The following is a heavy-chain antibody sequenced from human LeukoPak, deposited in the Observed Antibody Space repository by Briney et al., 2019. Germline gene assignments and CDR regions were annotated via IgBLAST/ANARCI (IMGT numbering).Heavy chain of an antibody. Sequence: GGSLRLSCAASGFTFSSYEMNWVRQAPGKGLKWVSYISSSGSTIYYAGSVKGRFTISRDNAKNSLCLQMNSLRAEDTAVYYCARDSPSSIAARPDYWGQGTLVTVSS. V-gene: IGHV3-48*03. D-gene: IGHD6-6*01. CDR2: ISSSGSTI. CDR3: ARDSPSSIAARPDY. J-gene: IGHJ4*02. CDR1: GFTFSSYE.